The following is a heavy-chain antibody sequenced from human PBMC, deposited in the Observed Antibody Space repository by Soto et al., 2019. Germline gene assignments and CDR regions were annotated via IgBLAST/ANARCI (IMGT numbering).Heavy chain of an antibody. Sequence: XETLSLTCAVYGWSFSGYYWSWIRQPPGKGLEWIGEINHSGSTNYNPSLKSRVTISVDTSKNQFSLKLSSVTAADTAVYYCAREMYYYGSGRRYYYGMDVWGQGTTVTVSS. CDR3: AREMYYYGSGRRYYYGMDV. D-gene: IGHD3-10*01. V-gene: IGHV4-34*01. CDR1: GWSFSGYY. CDR2: INHSGST. J-gene: IGHJ6*02.